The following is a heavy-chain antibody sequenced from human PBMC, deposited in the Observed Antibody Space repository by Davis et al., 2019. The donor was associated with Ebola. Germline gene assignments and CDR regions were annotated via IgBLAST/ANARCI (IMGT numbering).Heavy chain of an antibody. Sequence: ASVKVSCKASGYTFTSYDITWVRQATGQGLEWMGWMDPDSGKTGYAQSFQGRVTMTRNTSTNTAYMELTSLRSEDTAVYYCERDRSGDNILCPDYWGQGTLVTVSS. J-gene: IGHJ4*02. CDR3: ERDRSGDNILCPDY. CDR1: GYTFTSYD. CDR2: MDPDSGKT. D-gene: IGHD6-19*01. V-gene: IGHV1-8*01.